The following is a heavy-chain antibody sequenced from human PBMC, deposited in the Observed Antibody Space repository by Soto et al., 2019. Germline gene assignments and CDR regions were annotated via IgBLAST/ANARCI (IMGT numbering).Heavy chain of an antibody. Sequence: QVQLVESGGGVVHPGRSLRLSCAASGFTFSSYAMHWVRRAPGKGLKWVAVISYDGSNKYYADSVKGRFTISRDNSKNTLYLQMNSLRAEDTAVYYCARGGYDFWSGYYTGISYYYGMDVWGQGTTVTVT. V-gene: IGHV3-30-3*01. D-gene: IGHD3-3*01. CDR3: ARGGYDFWSGYYTGISYYYGMDV. CDR1: GFTFSSYA. J-gene: IGHJ6*02. CDR2: ISYDGSNK.